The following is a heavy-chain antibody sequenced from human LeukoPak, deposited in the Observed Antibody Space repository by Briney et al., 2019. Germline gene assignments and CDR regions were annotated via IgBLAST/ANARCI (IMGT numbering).Heavy chain of an antibody. CDR2: INHSGST. CDR1: GGSFSGYY. Sequence: KPSETLSLTCAVYGGSFSGYYRSWVRQPPGKGLEWIGEINHSGSTNYNPSPKSRVTISVDTSKNQFSLNMSSVTAADTAVYYCARVGYDTDAFDIWGEGTMVTVSS. V-gene: IGHV4-34*01. CDR3: ARVGYDTDAFDI. D-gene: IGHD3-9*01. J-gene: IGHJ3*02.